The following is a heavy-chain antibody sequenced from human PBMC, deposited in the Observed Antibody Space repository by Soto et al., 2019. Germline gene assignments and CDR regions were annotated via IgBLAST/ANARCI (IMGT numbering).Heavy chain of an antibody. Sequence: SETLSLTCTVSGGSISRGGYYWIGIRQHPWNGLEWIGNIYYSGSTYYNPSLRSRVTISVDTSKNQFSLKVNSVTAADTAVYYCARSLGDYVWGSYQFDYWGQGTLVTVSS. CDR2: IYYSGST. D-gene: IGHD3-16*01. J-gene: IGHJ4*02. V-gene: IGHV4-31*03. CDR1: GGSISRGGYY. CDR3: ARSLGDYVWGSYQFDY.